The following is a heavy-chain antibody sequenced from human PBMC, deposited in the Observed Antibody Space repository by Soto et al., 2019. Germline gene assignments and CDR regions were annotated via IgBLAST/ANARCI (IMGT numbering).Heavy chain of an antibody. Sequence: VASVKLYCKASGGTFSSYAISWVRQAPGQGLEWVGGLIPIFGTANYAQKFQGRVTITAAKSASTAYMELSSLRSEATAGYYSARRLTIPYGGGIFMNAFDISARGTMVLVSS. CDR1: GGTFSSYA. CDR3: ARRLTIPYGGGIFMNAFDI. V-gene: IGHV1-69*06. D-gene: IGHD3-16*02. CDR2: LIPIFGTA. J-gene: IGHJ3*02.